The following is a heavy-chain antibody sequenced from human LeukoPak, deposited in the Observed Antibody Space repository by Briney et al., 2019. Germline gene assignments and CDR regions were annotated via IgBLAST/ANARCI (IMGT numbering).Heavy chain of an antibody. CDR1: GFTFGNAW. CDR3: TTFSSGVPYDY. CDR2: IKSETDGGTT. D-gene: IGHD6-19*01. Sequence: GGSLRLSCAASGFTFGNAWMSWVRQAPGKGLEWVGRIKSETDGGTTDCAAPVQGRFTISRDDSKNTLLLQMNSLKTEDTAVYYCTTFSSGVPYDYWGQGTLVTVSS. V-gene: IGHV3-15*01. J-gene: IGHJ4*02.